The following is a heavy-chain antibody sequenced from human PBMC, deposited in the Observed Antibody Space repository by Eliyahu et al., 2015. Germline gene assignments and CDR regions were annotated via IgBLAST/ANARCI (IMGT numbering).Heavy chain of an antibody. CDR3: ARRGGDGYFQN. Sequence: EVQLVQSGAEVKKPGESLKISCKASGYSFINYWIGWVRQMPGKGLEWMGTIYPDDSDVRYSPSFEGQVTISVDKSISTAYVQWTTLKTSDTAMYYCARRGGDGYFQNWGQGTLVTVSS. CDR2: IYPDDSDV. J-gene: IGHJ1*01. V-gene: IGHV5-51*01. CDR1: GYSFINYW. D-gene: IGHD2-21*01.